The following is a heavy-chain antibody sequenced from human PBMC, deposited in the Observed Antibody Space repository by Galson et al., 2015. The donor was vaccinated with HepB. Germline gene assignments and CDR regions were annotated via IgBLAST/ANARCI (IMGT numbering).Heavy chain of an antibody. Sequence: SLRLSCAASGFTVGSNYMSWVRQAPGKGLEWVSLIHSGGSTSYADSVKGRFTISRHNSKNTLYLQMNSLRPEDTAVYYCARGHSYGFNWFDPWGQGTLVTVSS. D-gene: IGHD5-18*01. CDR3: ARGHSYGFNWFDP. CDR1: GFTVGSNY. V-gene: IGHV3-53*04. J-gene: IGHJ5*02. CDR2: IHSGGST.